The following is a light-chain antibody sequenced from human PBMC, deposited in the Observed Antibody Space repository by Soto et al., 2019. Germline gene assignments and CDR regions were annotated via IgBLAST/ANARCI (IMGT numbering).Light chain of an antibody. Sequence: EIVLTQSPGTLSLSPGERATLSCRASQSISSNYLAWYQQKPGQAPRVLIYGASIRPTGIPDRFSGSGSGADFTLTISRQEPQDFGVYYCQHYGSSPPFTFGPGTKVHIK. CDR2: GAS. CDR1: QSISSNY. J-gene: IGKJ3*01. CDR3: QHYGSSPPFT. V-gene: IGKV3-20*01.